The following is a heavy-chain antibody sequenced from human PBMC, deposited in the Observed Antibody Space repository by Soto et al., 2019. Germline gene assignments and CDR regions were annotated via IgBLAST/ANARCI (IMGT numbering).Heavy chain of an antibody. Sequence: QVQLVQSGAEVKKPGASVKVSCKTSGYTFTSYAMHWVRQAPGQSLEWMGWINAANGHTEYSQKFQGRVTITRDTSATTAYMELSSLRYEDTAVYYCASAVGASISGYFAYWCQGTLVTVSS. CDR2: INAANGHT. CDR3: ASAVGASISGYFAY. CDR1: GYTFTSYA. D-gene: IGHD1-26*01. V-gene: IGHV1-3*01. J-gene: IGHJ4*02.